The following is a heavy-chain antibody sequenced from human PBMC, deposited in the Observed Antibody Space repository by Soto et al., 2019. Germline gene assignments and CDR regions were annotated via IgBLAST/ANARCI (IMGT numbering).Heavy chain of an antibody. Sequence: QVQLQESGPGLVKPSETLSLTCTVSGGSISSYYWSWIRQPAGKGLEWIGRIYTSGSTNYNPSLKGRVTHAVDKSKNQFSLKLSSVDAAGTAGYYWSRERKRNPNAYYYYGIELWGQGTQVHVFS. V-gene: IGHV4-4*07. CDR1: GGSISSYY. J-gene: IGHJ6*01. CDR2: IYTSGST. CDR3: SRERKRNPNAYYYYGIEL. D-gene: IGHD1-1*01.